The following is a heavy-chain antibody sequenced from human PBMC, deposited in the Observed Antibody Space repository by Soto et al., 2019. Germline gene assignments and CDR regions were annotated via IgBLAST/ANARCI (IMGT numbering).Heavy chain of an antibody. CDR2: IYYSGNT. J-gene: IGHJ4*02. D-gene: IGHD6-13*01. CDR1: GDSIGSTTYY. Sequence: PSETLSLTCTVSGDSIGSTTYYWGWIRQPPGKGLEWIGSIYYSGNTFYNPSLKSRLTISVDTSKNQFSLEVTSVTATDTAVYYCARRGSSWYFDYWGQGTLVTVSS. V-gene: IGHV4-39*01. CDR3: ARRGSSWYFDY.